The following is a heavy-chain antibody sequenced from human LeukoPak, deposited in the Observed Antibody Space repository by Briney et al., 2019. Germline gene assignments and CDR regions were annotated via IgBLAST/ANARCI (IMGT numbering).Heavy chain of an antibody. CDR3: ARGSPRYCSGGSCYSETKYYFDY. Sequence: GSLRLSCAVSGFTFSSYAMSWVRQAPGKGLEWVSAIDSSGSYTWYDDSVKGRFTISRDNAKNSLYLQMNSLRAEDTAVYYCARGSPRYCSGGSCYSETKYYFDYWGQGTLVTVSS. V-gene: IGHV3-23*05. J-gene: IGHJ4*02. CDR2: IDSSGSYT. D-gene: IGHD2-15*01. CDR1: GFTFSSYA.